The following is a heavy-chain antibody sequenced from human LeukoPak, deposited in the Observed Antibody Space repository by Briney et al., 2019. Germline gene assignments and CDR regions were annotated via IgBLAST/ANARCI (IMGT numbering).Heavy chain of an antibody. V-gene: IGHV1-2*02. CDR3: AKGSYSISSFDY. J-gene: IGHJ4*02. CDR2: INPNGGGT. CDR1: GYTFTDYY. D-gene: IGHD6-6*01. Sequence: ASVKVSCKASGYTFTDYYIHWVRQAPGQGLEWTGWINPNGGGTNFAQKFQGSVTMTRDTSISTAYMELNRLTSDDTAVYYCAKGSYSISSFDYWGQGTLVTVSS.